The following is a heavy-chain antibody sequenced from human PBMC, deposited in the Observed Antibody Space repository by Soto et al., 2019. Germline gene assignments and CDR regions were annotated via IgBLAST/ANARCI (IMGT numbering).Heavy chain of an antibody. V-gene: IGHV4-59*08. Sequence: PSETLSLTCTVSGGSLSSYYWSWVRRPPGKGLEWIGYIYYSGSTNYNPSLKSRVTISVDTSKNQFSLKLSSVTAADTAVYYCARHLRYCSSTSCPFDYWGQGTLVTAPQ. CDR1: GGSLSSYY. D-gene: IGHD2-2*01. CDR3: ARHLRYCSSTSCPFDY. CDR2: IYYSGST. J-gene: IGHJ4*02.